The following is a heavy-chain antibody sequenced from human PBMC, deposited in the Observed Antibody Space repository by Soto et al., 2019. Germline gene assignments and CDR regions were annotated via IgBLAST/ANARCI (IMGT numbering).Heavy chain of an antibody. D-gene: IGHD1-7*01. V-gene: IGHV1-3*01. J-gene: IGHJ6*03. Sequence: ASVKVSCKASGYTFTSYAMHWVRQAPGQRLEWMGWINAGNGNTKYSQKFQGRVTITRDTSASTAYMELSSLRSEDTAVYYCARDVSPELRDYYYMDVWGKGTTVTVSS. CDR3: ARDVSPELRDYYYMDV. CDR2: INAGNGNT. CDR1: GYTFTSYA.